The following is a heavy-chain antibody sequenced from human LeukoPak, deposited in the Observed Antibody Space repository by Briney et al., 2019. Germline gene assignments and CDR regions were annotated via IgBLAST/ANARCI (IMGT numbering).Heavy chain of an antibody. CDR1: GYTFTSYD. J-gene: IGHJ4*02. V-gene: IGHV1-8*01. CDR2: MNPNSGNT. CDR3: AKDTSPFIVVVTAIRNFDY. D-gene: IGHD2-21*02. Sequence: ASVKVSCKASGYTFTSYDINWVRQATGQGLEWMGWMNPNSGNTGYAQKFQGRVTMTRNTSISTAYMELSSLRAEDTALYYCAKDTSPFIVVVTAIRNFDYWGQGTLVTVSS.